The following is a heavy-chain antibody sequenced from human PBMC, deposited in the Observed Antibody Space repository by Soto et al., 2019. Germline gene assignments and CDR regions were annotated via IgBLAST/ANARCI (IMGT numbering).Heavy chain of an antibody. V-gene: IGHV3-21*04. CDR2: ISTANTYI. D-gene: IGHD2-15*01. J-gene: IGHJ4*02. Sequence: GGSLRLSCAASGLNFEKCSMNWVRQPPGKGPEWHASISTANTYIRYADSVKGRFTISRDNARNSLSLQMMSLRADDTSMYYCAADTGDIEVVPATTWGQGTLVTVSS. CDR3: AADTGDIEVVPATT. CDR1: GLNFEKCS.